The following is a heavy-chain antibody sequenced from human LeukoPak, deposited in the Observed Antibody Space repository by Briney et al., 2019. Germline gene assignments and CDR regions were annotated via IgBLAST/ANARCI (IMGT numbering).Heavy chain of an antibody. CDR3: ARESSLPAANFDY. CDR2: INPRGGST. D-gene: IGHD2-2*01. CDR1: GYTFTSYY. J-gene: IGHJ4*02. Sequence: ASVKVSCKASGYTFTSYYMYWVRQAPGQGLEWMGIINPRGGSTSYAQKFQGRVTMTRDTSISTAYMELSSLRSEDTAVYYCARESSLPAANFDYWGQGTLVTVSS. V-gene: IGHV1-46*01.